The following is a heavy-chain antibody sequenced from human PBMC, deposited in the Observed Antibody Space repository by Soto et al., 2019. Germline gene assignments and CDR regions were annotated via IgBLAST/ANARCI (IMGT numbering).Heavy chain of an antibody. Sequence: QVQLVQSGAEVKKPGASVKVSCKASGYTFTSYGISWVRQAPGQGLEWMGWISGYNGNTNYAQKLQGRITMTTDTATSTGYMELRSLRSDDTAVYYCARDGHSSAPGFDYWGQGTLVTVSS. CDR2: ISGYNGNT. CDR1: GYTFTSYG. V-gene: IGHV1-18*01. CDR3: ARDGHSSAPGFDY. J-gene: IGHJ4*02. D-gene: IGHD6-19*01.